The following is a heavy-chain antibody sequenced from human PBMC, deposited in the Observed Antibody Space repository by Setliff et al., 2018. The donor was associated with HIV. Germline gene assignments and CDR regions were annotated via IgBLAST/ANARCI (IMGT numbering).Heavy chain of an antibody. Sequence: ASVKVSCKASGYTFTVYYMHWVRQAPGQGLGWMGWIKPDTGGTNYAQKFQGRVTMTRDTSITTAYMELRSLRSDDTAVYYCARDTSSSYWGQGTPVTVSS. J-gene: IGHJ4*02. CDR2: IKPDTGGT. CDR1: GYTFTVYY. CDR3: ARDTSSSY. D-gene: IGHD2-2*01. V-gene: IGHV1-2*02.